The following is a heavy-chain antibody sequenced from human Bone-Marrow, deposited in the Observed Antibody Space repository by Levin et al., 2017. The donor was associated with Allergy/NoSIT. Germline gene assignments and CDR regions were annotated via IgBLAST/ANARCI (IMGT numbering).Heavy chain of an antibody. V-gene: IGHV4-34*01. CDR3: GYYDFWSGQGYYFDY. Sequence: SETLSLTCAVYGGSFSGYYWSWIRQPPGKGLEWIGEINHSGSTNYNPSLKSRVTISVDTSKNQFSLKLSSVTAADTAVYYCGYYDFWSGQGYYFDYWGQGTLVTVSS. CDR2: INHSGST. CDR1: GGSFSGYY. D-gene: IGHD3-3*01. J-gene: IGHJ4*02.